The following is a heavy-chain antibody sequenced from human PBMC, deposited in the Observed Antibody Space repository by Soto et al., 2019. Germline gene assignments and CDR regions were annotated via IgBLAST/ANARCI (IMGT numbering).Heavy chain of an antibody. CDR1: GFTFSSYS. Sequence: EVQLVESGGGLVQPGGSLRLSCAASGFTFSSYSMNWVRQAPGKGLEWVSYISSSSSTIYYAASVKGRFTISRDNAKNSLYLQMKSLRDEDTAVYYCVRPEYSSSSYGMDVWGQGTTVTVSS. D-gene: IGHD6-6*01. J-gene: IGHJ6*02. CDR3: VRPEYSSSSYGMDV. V-gene: IGHV3-48*02. CDR2: ISSSSSTI.